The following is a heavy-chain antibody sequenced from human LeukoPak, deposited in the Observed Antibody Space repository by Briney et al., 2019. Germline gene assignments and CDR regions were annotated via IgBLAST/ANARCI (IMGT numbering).Heavy chain of an antibody. CDR3: AKGSSSGYDPWPAEYFQH. Sequence: ASVKVSCKASGYTFTSYYMHWVRQAPGQGLEWMGIINPSGGSTSYAQKFQGRVTMTRDMSTSTVYMELSSLRSEDTAVYYCAKGSSSGYDPWPAEYFQHWGQGTLVTVSS. J-gene: IGHJ1*01. CDR1: GYTFTSYY. D-gene: IGHD3-22*01. V-gene: IGHV1-46*01. CDR2: INPSGGST.